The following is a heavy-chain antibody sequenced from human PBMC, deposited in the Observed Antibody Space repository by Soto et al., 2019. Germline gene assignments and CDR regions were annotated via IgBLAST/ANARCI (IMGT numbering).Heavy chain of an antibody. CDR3: ARGDMTTVTTPNY. V-gene: IGHV3-33*01. CDR1: GFPFSTYG. J-gene: IGHJ4*02. CDR2: IYYDGINK. Sequence: QVQLVESGGGVVQPGRSLRLSCAASGFPFSTYGMHWVRQAPGKGLEWMALIYYDGINKYYADSVKGRFTISRDNSKNTLYLQMNSLRAEDTAVYYCARGDMTTVTTPNYWGQGTLVTVSS. D-gene: IGHD4-17*01.